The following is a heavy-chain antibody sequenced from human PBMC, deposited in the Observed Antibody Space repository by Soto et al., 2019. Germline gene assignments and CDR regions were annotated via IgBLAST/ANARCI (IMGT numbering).Heavy chain of an antibody. Sequence: SETLSLTCAVSGYSISSGYYWGWIRQPPGKGLEWIGSIYHSGSTYYNLSLKSRVTISVDTSKNQFSLKLSSVTAADTAVYYCARDMVRGVYYYYYGMDVWGQGTTVTVSS. J-gene: IGHJ6*02. CDR2: IYHSGST. V-gene: IGHV4-38-2*02. CDR1: GYSISSGYY. CDR3: ARDMVRGVYYYYYGMDV. D-gene: IGHD3-10*01.